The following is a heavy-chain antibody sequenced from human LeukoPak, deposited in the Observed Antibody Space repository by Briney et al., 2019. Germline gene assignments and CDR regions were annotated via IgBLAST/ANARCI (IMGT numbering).Heavy chain of an antibody. CDR2: ISWDGGST. V-gene: IGHV3-43D*03. CDR1: GFTFDDYA. D-gene: IGHD1-26*01. J-gene: IGHJ3*02. Sequence: GGSLRLSCAASGFTFDDYAMHWVRQAPGKGLEWVSLISWDGGSTYYADSVKGRFTISRDNSKNSLYPQMNSLRAEDTALYYCAKDIKWDDAFDIWGQGTMVTVSS. CDR3: AKDIKWDDAFDI.